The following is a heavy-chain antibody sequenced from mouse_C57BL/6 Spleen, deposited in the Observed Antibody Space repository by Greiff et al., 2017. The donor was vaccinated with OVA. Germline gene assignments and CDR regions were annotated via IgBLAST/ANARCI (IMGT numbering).Heavy chain of an antibody. Sequence: EVMLVESGGGLVQPGGSLSLSCAASGFTFTDYYMSWVRQPPGKALEWLGFIRNKANGYTTEYSASVKGRFTISRDNSQSILYLQMNALRAEDSATDYCARYSGPARYAMDYWGQGTSVTVSS. V-gene: IGHV7-3*01. CDR3: ARYSGPARYAMDY. J-gene: IGHJ4*01. CDR1: GFTFTDYY. CDR2: IRNKANGYTT.